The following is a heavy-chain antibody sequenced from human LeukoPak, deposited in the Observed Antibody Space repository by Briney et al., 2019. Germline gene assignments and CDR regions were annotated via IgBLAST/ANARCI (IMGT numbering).Heavy chain of an antibody. CDR2: IYHSGST. CDR1: GGSISSGNW. J-gene: IGHJ4*02. V-gene: IGHV4-4*02. CDR3: ARKVTYIAAAGDFDY. Sequence: SETLSLTCAVSGGSISSGNWWSWVRQPPRKGLEWIGEIYHSGSTNYNPSLKSRVTISVDKSKNQFSLKLSSVAAADTAVYYCARKVTYIAAAGDFDYWGQGTLVTVSS. D-gene: IGHD6-13*01.